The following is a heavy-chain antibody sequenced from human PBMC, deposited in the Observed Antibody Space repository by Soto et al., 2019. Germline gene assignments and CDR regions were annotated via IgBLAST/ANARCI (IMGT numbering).Heavy chain of an antibody. J-gene: IGHJ4*02. CDR2: IYYSGST. Sequence: QVQLQESGPGLVKPSQTLSLTCTVSGGSISSGGYYWSWIRQHPGKGLEWIGYIYYSGSTYYNPSLTSRVTISVDTSKNQFSLKLSSVTAAATAVYYCARSGYSYGPNPLLYWGQGTLVTVSS. CDR3: ARSGYSYGPNPLLY. D-gene: IGHD5-18*01. CDR1: GGSISSGGYY. V-gene: IGHV4-31*03.